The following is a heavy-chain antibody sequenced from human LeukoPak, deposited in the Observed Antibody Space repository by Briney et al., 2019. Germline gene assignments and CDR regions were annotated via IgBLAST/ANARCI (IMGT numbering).Heavy chain of an antibody. D-gene: IGHD3-22*01. CDR2: INPSGGST. CDR3: ARAGHRRYYYDGGYDY. Sequence: GASVKVSCKASGYTFTSYYMHWVRQAPGQGLEWMGIINPSGGSTSYAQKFQGRVTMTRDMSTSTVYMELRSLRSDDTAVYYCARAGHRRYYYDGGYDYWGQGTLVTVSS. J-gene: IGHJ4*02. CDR1: GYTFTSYY. V-gene: IGHV1-46*01.